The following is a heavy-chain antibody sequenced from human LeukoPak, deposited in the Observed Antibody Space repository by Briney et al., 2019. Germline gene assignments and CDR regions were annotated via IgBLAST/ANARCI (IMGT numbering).Heavy chain of an antibody. Sequence: VGSLRLSCAASGFTFSNYAMSWVRQAPGKGLEWVSVISGSGGSTYYADSVKGRFTISRDNSKNTLSLQMNSLRAEDTAVYYCARRAGAYSHPYDYWGQGTLVTVSS. CDR3: ARRAGAYSHPYDY. CDR1: GFTFSNYA. V-gene: IGHV3-23*01. D-gene: IGHD4/OR15-4a*01. CDR2: ISGSGGST. J-gene: IGHJ4*02.